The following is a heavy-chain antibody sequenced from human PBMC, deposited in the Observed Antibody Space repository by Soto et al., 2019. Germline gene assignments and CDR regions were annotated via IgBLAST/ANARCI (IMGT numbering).Heavy chain of an antibody. Sequence: QLQLQESGPGLVKPSETLSLTCSVSDDSINSDKYYWGWIRQPPGKGLEWIGSIYYRGNAYYNPSLQSPVTISLAKSKSQFSLKLNSVTAADSAVYFCARLEGLATISYYFDFWGPGALVTVSS. J-gene: IGHJ4*02. CDR2: IYYRGNA. CDR1: DDSINSDKYY. D-gene: IGHD3-9*01. CDR3: ARLEGLATISYYFDF. V-gene: IGHV4-39*01.